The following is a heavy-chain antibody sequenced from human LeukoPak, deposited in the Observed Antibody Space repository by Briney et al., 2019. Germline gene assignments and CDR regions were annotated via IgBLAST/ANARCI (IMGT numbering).Heavy chain of an antibody. V-gene: IGHV1-2*02. J-gene: IGHJ5*02. D-gene: IGHD4-23*01. CDR3: ARDRDDYGGP. CDR1: GYTFTGYY. CDR2: INPNSGGT. Sequence: ASVKVSCKASGYTFTGYYMHWVRQAPGQGLEWMGWINPNSGGTNYAQKFQGRVTMTRDTSISTAYMELSSLRSDDTAVYYCARDRDDYGGPWGQGTLVTVSS.